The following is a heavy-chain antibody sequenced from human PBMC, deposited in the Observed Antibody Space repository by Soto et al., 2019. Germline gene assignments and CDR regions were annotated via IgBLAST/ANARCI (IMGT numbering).Heavy chain of an antibody. CDR1: GFTLSSYD. D-gene: IGHD3-9*01. CDR3: TRKTPPTGMEV. V-gene: IGHV3-13*01. J-gene: IGHJ6*02. CDR2: IGSGGDT. Sequence: EVQLVESGGGLVQPGGSLRLSCAASGFTLSSYDIHWVRQATGEGLAWVSGIGSGGDTHYVDSVKGRFIISREDGKNSLYLQMNNLRVGDTAVYYCTRKTPPTGMEVWGQGATVTVSS.